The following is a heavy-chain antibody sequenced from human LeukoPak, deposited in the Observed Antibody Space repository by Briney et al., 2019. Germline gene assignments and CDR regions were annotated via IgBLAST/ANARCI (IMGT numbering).Heavy chain of an antibody. CDR1: GFTFSSYS. Sequence: PGGSLRLSCEASGFTFSSYSMNWVRQAPGKGLEWVSYISSSSSTIYYADSVKGRFTISRDNAKNSLYLQMNSLRDEDTAVYYCARDRYSGYDTNFDYWGQGTLVTVSS. CDR3: ARDRYSGYDTNFDY. J-gene: IGHJ4*02. D-gene: IGHD5-12*01. CDR2: ISSSSSTI. V-gene: IGHV3-48*02.